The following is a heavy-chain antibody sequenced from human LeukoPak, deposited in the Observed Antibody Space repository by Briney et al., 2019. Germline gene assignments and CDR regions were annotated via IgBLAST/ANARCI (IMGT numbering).Heavy chain of an antibody. CDR1: GFTFSTYS. Sequence: GGSLRLSCAASGFTFSTYSMNWVRQAPGKGLEWISYISSLSATYHADSVKGRFTISRDNAKNSMYLQMNSLRVEDTAIYFCARSLYGDYSMDSWGQGTLVTVSS. CDR3: ARSLYGDYSMDS. V-gene: IGHV3-48*04. D-gene: IGHD4-17*01. CDR2: ISSLSAT. J-gene: IGHJ4*02.